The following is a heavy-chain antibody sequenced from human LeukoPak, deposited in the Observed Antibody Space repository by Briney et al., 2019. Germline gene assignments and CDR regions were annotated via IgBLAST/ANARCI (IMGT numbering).Heavy chain of an antibody. D-gene: IGHD4-17*01. CDR3: ARGGGYGDYGYVDN. CDR1: GGSISSYY. Sequence: PSETLSLTCTVSGGSISSYYWSWIRQPAGKGLECIGRIYTSGSTNYNPSLKSRVTISVDTSKNQFSLKLSSVTAADTAVYYCARGGGYGDYGYVDNWGQGTLVTVSS. V-gene: IGHV4-4*07. J-gene: IGHJ4*02. CDR2: IYTSGST.